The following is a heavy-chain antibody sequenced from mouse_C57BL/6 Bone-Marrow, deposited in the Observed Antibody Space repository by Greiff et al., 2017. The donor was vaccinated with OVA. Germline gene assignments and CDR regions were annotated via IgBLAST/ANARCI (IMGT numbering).Heavy chain of an antibody. CDR1: GYTFTSYW. Sequence: VQLQQPGAELVKPGASVKLSCKASGYTFTSYWMHWVKQRPGHGLEWIGRIHPSDSDTNYNQKFKGKATLTVDTSSSTAYMQLSSLTSEDSAVYNYTTYYYNYVTMDDWGQGTTVTVSS. V-gene: IGHV1-74*01. CDR3: TTYYYNYVTMDD. J-gene: IGHJ4*01. CDR2: IHPSDSDT. D-gene: IGHD2-10*01.